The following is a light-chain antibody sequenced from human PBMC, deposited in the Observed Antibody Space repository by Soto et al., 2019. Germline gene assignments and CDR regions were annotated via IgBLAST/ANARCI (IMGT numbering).Light chain of an antibody. Sequence: DIQMTQSPSSLSASVGDRVTITRQASQDIDNNLNWYQQRSGKAPKVLIYDASNLKTGVPSRFSGSGSGTDFTFTISSLQPEDIATYYCQQYDDFPYTFGQGTKLEI. CDR3: QQYDDFPYT. J-gene: IGKJ2*01. V-gene: IGKV1-33*01. CDR1: QDIDNN. CDR2: DAS.